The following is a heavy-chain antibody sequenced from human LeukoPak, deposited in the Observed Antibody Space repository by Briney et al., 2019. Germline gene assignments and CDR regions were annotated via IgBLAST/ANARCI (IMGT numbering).Heavy chain of an antibody. CDR3: AREGSWTDFDY. CDR1: GGSFSGYY. D-gene: IGHD6-13*01. V-gene: IGHV4-34*01. CDR2: INHSGST. J-gene: IGHJ4*02. Sequence: SETLSLTCAVYGGSFSGYYWSWIRQPPGKGLEWIGEINHSGSTNYNPSLKSRVTISVDTSKNQFSLKLSSVTAADTAVYYCAREGSWTDFDYWGQGTLVTVSS.